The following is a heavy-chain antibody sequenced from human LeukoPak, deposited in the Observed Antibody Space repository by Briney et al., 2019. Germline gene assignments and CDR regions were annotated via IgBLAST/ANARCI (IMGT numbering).Heavy chain of an antibody. CDR2: ISAYNGNT. CDR3: AREGSCSGGSCYWDYGMDV. Sequence: ASVKVSCKASGYTFTSYGISWVRQAPGQGLEWMGWISAYNGNTNYAQKLQGRVTMTTDTSTSTAYMELRSLRSDDTAVYYCAREGSCSGGSCYWDYGMDVWGQGTTVTVSS. V-gene: IGHV1-18*01. CDR1: GYTFTSYG. D-gene: IGHD2-15*01. J-gene: IGHJ6*02.